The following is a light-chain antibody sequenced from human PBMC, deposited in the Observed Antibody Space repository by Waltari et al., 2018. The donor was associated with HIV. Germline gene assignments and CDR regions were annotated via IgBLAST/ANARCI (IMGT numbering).Light chain of an antibody. CDR3: QQTYSFPLT. CDR1: QGLGSW. V-gene: IGKV1-12*01. Sequence: DIQMTQSPRAVSAVIGDRAIIICRASQGLGSWLACYRQGAGQAAELLSHDASTLTSGVPARFSGGGAWTRFSLTINSFQPEELATYYCQQTYSFPLTFGPGT. CDR2: DAS. J-gene: IGKJ2*01.